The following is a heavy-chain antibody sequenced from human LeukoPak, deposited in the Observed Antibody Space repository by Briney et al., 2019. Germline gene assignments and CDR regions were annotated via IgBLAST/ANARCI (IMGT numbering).Heavy chain of an antibody. CDR1: GFTFSSYW. D-gene: IGHD5-18*01. V-gene: IGHV3-7*01. CDR2: IKQDGSDK. CDR3: ARHLSGITGYTYGRGIDY. Sequence: GGSPRLSCAASGFTFSSYWMSWVRQAPGKGLEWVANIKQDGSDKYYADSVKGRFTISRDNAKKSLYLQINSLRAEDTALYYCARHLSGITGYTYGRGIDYWGQGTLVTVSS. J-gene: IGHJ4*02.